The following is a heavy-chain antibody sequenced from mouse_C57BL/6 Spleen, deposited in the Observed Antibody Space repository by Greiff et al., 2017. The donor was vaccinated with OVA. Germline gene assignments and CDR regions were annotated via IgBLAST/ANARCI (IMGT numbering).Heavy chain of an antibody. Sequence: QVQLQQSGAELARPGASVKMSCKASGYTFTSYTMHWVKQRPGQGLEWIGYINPSSGYTKYNQKFKDKATLTADKSSSTAYMQLSSLTSEDSAVYYCARFTTVVATDYAMDYWGQGTSVTVSS. CDR3: ARFTTVVATDYAMDY. CDR2: INPSSGYT. D-gene: IGHD1-1*01. V-gene: IGHV1-4*01. J-gene: IGHJ4*01. CDR1: GYTFTSYT.